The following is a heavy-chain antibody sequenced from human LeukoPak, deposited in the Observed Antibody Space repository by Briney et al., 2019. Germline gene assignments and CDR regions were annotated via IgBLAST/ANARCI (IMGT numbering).Heavy chain of an antibody. Sequence: SETLSLTCTVSGGSISSYYWSWIRQPPGRGLEWIGYIYYSGSTNYNPSLKSRVTISFDASKNQFSLKLTSVTAADTAVYYCARRVGYCNSNGCPPFDYWGQGTLVTVSS. CDR3: ARRVGYCNSNGCPPFDY. CDR1: GGSISSYY. J-gene: IGHJ4*02. V-gene: IGHV4-59*08. CDR2: IYYSGST. D-gene: IGHD2/OR15-2a*01.